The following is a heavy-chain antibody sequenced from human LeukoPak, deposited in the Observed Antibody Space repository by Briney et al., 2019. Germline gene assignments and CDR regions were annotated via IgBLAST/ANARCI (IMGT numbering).Heavy chain of an antibody. D-gene: IGHD1-14*01. J-gene: IGHJ4*02. CDR3: ARLQTAPELDY. CDR2: ISAYNDNT. Sequence: GASVKVSCKASGYIFTSYGISWVGQAPGQGLEWIGWISAYNDNTNYAQKLQGRVTMTTDTTTSTAYMELRSLRSDDTAVYYCARLQTAPELDYWGQGTLVTVSS. CDR1: GYIFTSYG. V-gene: IGHV1-18*01.